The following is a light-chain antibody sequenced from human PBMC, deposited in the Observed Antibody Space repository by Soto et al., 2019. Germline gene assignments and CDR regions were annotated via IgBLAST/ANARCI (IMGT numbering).Light chain of an antibody. J-gene: IGKJ4*01. CDR3: QQYGSSQT. V-gene: IGKV3-20*01. Sequence: EIVLTQSPGTLSLSPGERATLSCRASQSVSSSYLAWYQQKPGQAPRLLIYGASSRATGLPDRFSGSGSGTDFTLTISRLEPEDVAVYYCQQYGSSQTFGGGTKVEIK. CDR2: GAS. CDR1: QSVSSSY.